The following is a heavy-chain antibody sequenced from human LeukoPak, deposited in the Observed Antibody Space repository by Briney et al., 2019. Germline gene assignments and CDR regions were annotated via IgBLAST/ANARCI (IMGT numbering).Heavy chain of an antibody. CDR1: GFTFSSYA. J-gene: IGHJ5*02. CDR3: AKNKWSYGDYGGS. D-gene: IGHD4-17*01. V-gene: IGHV3-23*01. Sequence: GGSLRLSCAASGFTFSSYAMSWVRQAPGKGLEWVSAISGSGGSTYYADSVKGRFTISRDNSKNTLYLQMNSLRADDTAVYYCAKNKWSYGDYGGSWGQGTLVTVSS. CDR2: ISGSGGST.